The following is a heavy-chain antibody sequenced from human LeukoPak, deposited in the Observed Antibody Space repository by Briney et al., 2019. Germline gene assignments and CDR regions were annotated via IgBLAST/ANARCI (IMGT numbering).Heavy chain of an antibody. CDR1: GCTFTNYW. Sequence: GGSLKISCEGSGCTFTNYWIAWVRPMPGEGVEWMGIIYSGDSDTRYSPSFQGQVTISADKSISTAYLQRSSLKASDTAMYYCSRVVGGNYYDYWGQGTLVTVSS. CDR3: SRVVGGNYYDY. D-gene: IGHD2-15*01. CDR2: IYSGDSDT. V-gene: IGHV5-51*01. J-gene: IGHJ4*02.